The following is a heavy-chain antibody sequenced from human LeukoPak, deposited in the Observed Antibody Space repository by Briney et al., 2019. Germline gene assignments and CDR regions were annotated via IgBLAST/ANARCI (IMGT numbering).Heavy chain of an antibody. J-gene: IGHJ4*02. CDR2: VMSGRGST. D-gene: IGHD3-16*01. V-gene: IGHV3-11*05. CDR3: TRERRGSYYAFES. Sequence: GGSLRLSCAVSGFSVGDYSISWIRQSPGKGPEWISYVMSGRGSTNYADSVKGRFTISRDNAKNSVALQLDGLRAEDTAVYFCTRERRGSYYAFESWGQGTLVTVSS. CDR1: GFSVGDYS.